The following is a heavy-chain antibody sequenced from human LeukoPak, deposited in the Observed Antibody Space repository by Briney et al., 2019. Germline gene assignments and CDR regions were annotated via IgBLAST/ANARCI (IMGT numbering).Heavy chain of an antibody. D-gene: IGHD4-17*01. CDR2: VNPSGGST. V-gene: IGHV1-46*01. J-gene: IGHJ4*02. Sequence: ASVKVSCKASGYTFTSYYIHWVRQAPGQGLEWMGIVNPSGGSTTYAQKFQGRVTMTRDTSTSTVYMELSSLRSEDTAMYYCASTLRSYYFFDYWGQGTRVTVSS. CDR1: GYTFTSYY. CDR3: ASTLRSYYFFDY.